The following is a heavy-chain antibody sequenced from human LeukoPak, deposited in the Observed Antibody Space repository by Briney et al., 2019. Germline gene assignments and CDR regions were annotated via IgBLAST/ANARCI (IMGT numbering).Heavy chain of an antibody. Sequence: PGGSLRLSCAASGFTFSSYEMNWVRQAPGKGLEWVSYISSSGSTIYYADSVKGRFTISRDNAKNSLYLQMNSLRAEDTAVYYCAKVGRGYSYGYLGLDYWGQGTLVTVSS. CDR3: AKVGRGYSYGYLGLDY. CDR1: GFTFSSYE. D-gene: IGHD5-18*01. J-gene: IGHJ4*02. CDR2: ISSSGSTI. V-gene: IGHV3-48*03.